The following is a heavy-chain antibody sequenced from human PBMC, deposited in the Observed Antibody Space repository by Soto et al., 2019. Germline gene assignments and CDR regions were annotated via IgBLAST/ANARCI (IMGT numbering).Heavy chain of an antibody. J-gene: IGHJ6*02. CDR1: GFIFASYA. CDR2: ITYEGSNK. Sequence: PGGSLRLSCAASGFIFASYAMHWVRQAPGKGLEWVALITYEGSNKYYADAVKGRFTISRDNAKNMVSLQMDSLRAEDTAVYYCAKARGANNWANYYGLDVWGQGTTVTVSS. CDR3: AKARGANNWANYYGLDV. V-gene: IGHV3-30*18. D-gene: IGHD1-1*01.